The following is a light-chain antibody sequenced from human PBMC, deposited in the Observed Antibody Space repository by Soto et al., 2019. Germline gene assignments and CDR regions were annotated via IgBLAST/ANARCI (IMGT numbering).Light chain of an antibody. CDR2: DAS. J-gene: IGKJ4*01. V-gene: IGKV1-5*01. CDR3: QKYDDY. Sequence: DIQITQSPSTLSASVGDRFTITCRASQHINNWLAWYQQKTGKAPKVLIYDASSLESGVPSRFSGSGFGTEFTRTFSSLQTDDFATYYCQKYDDYFGGGTKVAIK. CDR1: QHINNW.